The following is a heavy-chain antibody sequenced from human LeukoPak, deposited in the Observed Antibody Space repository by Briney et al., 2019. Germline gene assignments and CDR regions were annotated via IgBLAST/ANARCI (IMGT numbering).Heavy chain of an antibody. Sequence: LRLSCAVSGFTFSSYAMNWIRQHPGRGLEWIGYIYYSGSTDSNPSLKSRLFISVDASKNQLSLKLSSVTAADTAVYYCARGIVVAPVFGALESWGQGTMVTVSS. CDR3: ARGIVVAPVFGALES. D-gene: IGHD2-21*01. CDR2: IYYSGST. V-gene: IGHV4-31*02. CDR1: GFTFSSYA. J-gene: IGHJ3*02.